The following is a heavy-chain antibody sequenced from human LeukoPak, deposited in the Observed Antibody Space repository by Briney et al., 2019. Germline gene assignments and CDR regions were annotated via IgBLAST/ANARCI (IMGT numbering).Heavy chain of an antibody. CDR1: GFSFSNYW. CDR3: DGGTGWVSNLG. CDR2: IKQDGSEK. J-gene: IGHJ4*02. Sequence: GGSLRLSCAASGFSFSNYWMHWVRQPPGKGLEWVANIKQDGSEKYYVDSVKGRFTISRDNAKNSLYLQMNSLRAEDTGVYYCDGGTGWVSNLGGGQGTLVIVSS. D-gene: IGHD6-19*01. V-gene: IGHV3-7*03.